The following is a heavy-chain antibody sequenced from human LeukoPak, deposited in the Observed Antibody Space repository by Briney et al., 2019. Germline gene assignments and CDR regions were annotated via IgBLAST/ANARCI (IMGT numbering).Heavy chain of an antibody. J-gene: IGHJ4*02. V-gene: IGHV4-59*01. CDR2: IYYTGTT. D-gene: IGHD6-13*01. Sequence: SETLSLTCTVSGGSISSYYWSWIRQPPGNGLEWIGYIYYTGTTNYNPSLKSRVTISVDTSKNQFSLTLRSVTAADTAVYYCARGPYSSSWDGAFDYWGQGTLVTVSS. CDR3: ARGPYSSSWDGAFDY. CDR1: GGSISSYY.